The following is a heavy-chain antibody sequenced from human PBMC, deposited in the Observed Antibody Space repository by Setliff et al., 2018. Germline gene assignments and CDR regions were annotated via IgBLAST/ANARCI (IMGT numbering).Heavy chain of an antibody. CDR3: TRESRYYYDNLGTLDY. V-gene: IGHV4-30-4*08. CDR2: IYSSGST. J-gene: IGHJ4*02. D-gene: IGHD3-22*01. CDR1: GGSISSGDYY. Sequence: SETLSLTCTVSGGSISSGDYYWSWIRQPPGKGLEWIGYIYSSGSTYYNPSLKSRVSISVDTSKNQFSLKLSSVTAADTAVYYCTRESRYYYDNLGTLDYWGQGTLVTVSS.